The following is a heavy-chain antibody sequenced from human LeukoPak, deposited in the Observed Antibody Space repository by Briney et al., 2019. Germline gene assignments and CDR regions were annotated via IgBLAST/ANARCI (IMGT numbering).Heavy chain of an antibody. CDR3: ARDLDFYDSSGYYGY. Sequence: SETLSLTCTVSGGSISSYYWGWIRQPPGKGLEWIGFIYSSGSTNYNPSLKSRVTISVDTSKNQFSLKLSSVTAADTAVYYCARDLDFYDSSGYYGYWGQGTLVTVSS. CDR1: GGSISSYY. D-gene: IGHD3-22*01. J-gene: IGHJ4*02. CDR2: IYSSGST. V-gene: IGHV4-59*01.